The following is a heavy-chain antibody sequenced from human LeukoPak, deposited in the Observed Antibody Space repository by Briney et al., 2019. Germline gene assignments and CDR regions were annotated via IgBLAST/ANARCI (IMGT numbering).Heavy chain of an antibody. J-gene: IGHJ6*02. D-gene: IGHD2-2*01. CDR3: AREPPDCSSTSCYGAYGMDV. CDR2: ISSSSSYI. Sequence: GGSLRLSWEASGFTFSSYSMNWVRQAPGKGLEWVSSISSSSSYIYYADSVKGRFTISRDNAKNSLYLQMNSLRAEDTAVYYCAREPPDCSSTSCYGAYGMDVWGQGTTVTVSS. V-gene: IGHV3-21*01. CDR1: GFTFSSYS.